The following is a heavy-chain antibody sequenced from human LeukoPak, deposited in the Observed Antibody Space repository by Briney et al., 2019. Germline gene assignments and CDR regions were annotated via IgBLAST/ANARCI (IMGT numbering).Heavy chain of an antibody. J-gene: IGHJ4*02. D-gene: IGHD3-9*01. V-gene: IGHV3-48*01. CDR3: VYFDWLLPTVN. Sequence: GGSLRLSCAASGFTFSSYSMNWVRQAPGKGLEWVSYISSSSSTIYYADSVKGRFTISRDNAKNSLYLQMNSLRAEDTAVYYCVYFDWLLPTVNWCQGTLVTVSS. CDR1: GFTFSSYS. CDR2: ISSSSSTI.